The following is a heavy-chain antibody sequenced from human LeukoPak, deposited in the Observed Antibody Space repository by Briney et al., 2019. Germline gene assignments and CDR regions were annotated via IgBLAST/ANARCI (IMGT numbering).Heavy chain of an antibody. J-gene: IGHJ4*02. Sequence: SETLSLTCTVSGDSISSDYWSWIRQPAGKGLEWIGRICTSGSTNYNPSLKSRVTMSVDTSKNQFSLKLTSVTAADTAVYYCARALPHCSGGSCYSFDFWGQGTLVTVSS. CDR2: ICTSGST. V-gene: IGHV4-4*07. CDR1: GDSISSDY. D-gene: IGHD2-15*01. CDR3: ARALPHCSGGSCYSFDF.